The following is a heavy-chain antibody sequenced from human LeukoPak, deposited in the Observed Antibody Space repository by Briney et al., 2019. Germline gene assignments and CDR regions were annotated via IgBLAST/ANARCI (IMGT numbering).Heavy chain of an antibody. CDR3: AKSPRAYCSSTSCHGFDP. J-gene: IGHJ5*02. Sequence: GGSLRLSCAASGFTFSSYAMSWVRQAPGKGLEWVSAISGSGGSTYYADSVKGRFTISRDNSKNTLYLQMNSLRAEDTAVYYCAKSPRAYCSSTSCHGFDPWGQGTLVTVSS. V-gene: IGHV3-23*01. CDR2: ISGSGGST. D-gene: IGHD2-2*01. CDR1: GFTFSSYA.